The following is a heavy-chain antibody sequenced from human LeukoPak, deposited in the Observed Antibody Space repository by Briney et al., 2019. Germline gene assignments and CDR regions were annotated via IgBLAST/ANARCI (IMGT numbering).Heavy chain of an antibody. D-gene: IGHD3-22*01. CDR3: ARVRHYDSSGYYFPVFDY. CDR2: ISAYNGNT. V-gene: IGHV1-18*01. CDR1: GYTFTSYG. J-gene: IGHJ4*02. Sequence: ASVKVSCKASGYTFTSYGISWVRQAPGQGLEWMGWISAYNGNTNYAQKLQGRVTMTTDTSTSTAYMELRGLRSDDTAVYYCARVRHYDSSGYYFPVFDYWGQGTLVTVSS.